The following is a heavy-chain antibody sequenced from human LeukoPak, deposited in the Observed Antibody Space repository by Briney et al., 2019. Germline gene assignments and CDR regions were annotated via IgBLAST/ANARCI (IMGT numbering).Heavy chain of an antibody. Sequence: GGSLRLSCAASGFTFSSYWMSWVRQAPGKGLEWVANIKQDGSEKYYVDSVKGRFTISRDNAKNSLYLQMNSLRAEDTAVYYCARLKLLWSNYFDYWGQGTLVAVSS. CDR3: ARLKLLWSNYFDY. CDR1: GFTFSSYW. D-gene: IGHD2-2*01. CDR2: IKQDGSEK. J-gene: IGHJ4*02. V-gene: IGHV3-7*01.